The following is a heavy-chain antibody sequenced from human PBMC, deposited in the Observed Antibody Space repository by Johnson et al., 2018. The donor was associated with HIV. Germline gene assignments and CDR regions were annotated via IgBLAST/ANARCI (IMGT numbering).Heavy chain of an antibody. CDR1: GFTFDDYA. Sequence: VQLVESGGGLVKPGGSLRLSCAASGFTFDDYAMHWVRQAPGKGLEWVSVIYSGGSTYYADSVKGRFTISRDNSKNTLYLQMNSLRAEDTALYYCARDSTPWGGDHVGYAFDIWGRGTMVTVSS. D-gene: IGHD4-17*01. CDR2: IYSGGST. CDR3: ARDSTPWGGDHVGYAFDI. V-gene: IGHV3-66*01. J-gene: IGHJ3*02.